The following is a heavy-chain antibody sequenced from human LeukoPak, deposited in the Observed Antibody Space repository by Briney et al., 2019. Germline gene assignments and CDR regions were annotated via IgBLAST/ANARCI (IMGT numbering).Heavy chain of an antibody. CDR2: IYYTGSN. CDR3: ARVAWCYCTNTSCYLGPFDQ. CDR1: SASISTGGYY. J-gene: IGHJ4*02. V-gene: IGHV4-31*01. Sequence: SSETLSLTCTVSSASISTGGYYWSWLRQHLGKGLEWIVYIYYTGSNHYNPSLTNLVTISVDTSKNQFSLRLNSVTAADTAVYYCARVAWCYCTNTSCYLGPFDQWGQGTLVAVSS. D-gene: IGHD2-2*01.